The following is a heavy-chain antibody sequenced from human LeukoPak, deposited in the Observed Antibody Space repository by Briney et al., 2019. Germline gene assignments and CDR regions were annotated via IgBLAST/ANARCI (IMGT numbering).Heavy chain of an antibody. V-gene: IGHV3-48*04. CDR3: ARRFRD. CDR1: GFNFSTYS. J-gene: IGHJ4*02. Sequence: GGSLRLSCEASGFNFSTYSLNWVRQAPGKGLEWVSHIRSNGTTKTYADSVKGRFVISRYNTKNSLYLQMNSLRAEDSAVYWCARRFRDWGEGTLITVSS. CDR2: IRSNGTTK.